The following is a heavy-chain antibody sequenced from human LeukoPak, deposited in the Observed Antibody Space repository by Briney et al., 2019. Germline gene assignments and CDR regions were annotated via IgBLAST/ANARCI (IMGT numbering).Heavy chain of an antibody. CDR1: GFTFSSYG. V-gene: IGHV3-30*18. J-gene: IGHJ5*02. D-gene: IGHD4-17*01. CDR3: AKEPHYGDYFNWFDP. CDR2: ISHDGSNK. Sequence: GGSLRLSCAASGFTFSSYGMHWVRQAPGKGLEWVAVISHDGSNKYYADSVKGRFTISRDNSKNTLYLQMNSLRAEDTAVYYCAKEPHYGDYFNWFDPWGQGTLVTVSS.